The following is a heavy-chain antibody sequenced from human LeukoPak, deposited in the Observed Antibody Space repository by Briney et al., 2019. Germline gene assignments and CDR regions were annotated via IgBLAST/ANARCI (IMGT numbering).Heavy chain of an antibody. J-gene: IGHJ4*02. D-gene: IGHD3-3*01. CDR2: SGSGGST. CDR1: GFTFSSYA. CDR3: AKDFWSGYYPNY. Sequence: GGSLRLSCAASGFTFSSYAMSWVRQAPGKGLEWVSGSGSGGSTYYADSVKGRFTTSRDNSKNTLYLQMNSLRAEDTAVYYCAKDFWSGYYPNYWGQGTLVTVSS. V-gene: IGHV3-23*01.